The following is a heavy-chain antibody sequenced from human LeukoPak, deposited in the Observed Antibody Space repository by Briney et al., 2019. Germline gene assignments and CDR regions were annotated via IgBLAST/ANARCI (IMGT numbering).Heavy chain of an antibody. J-gene: IGHJ4*02. CDR3: GREDLMVATGYGY. D-gene: IGHD5-12*01. Sequence: ASVKVSCKASGYTFINHAISWLRQAPGQGLEWMGWISTYNGDTKYPEKLQGRVTMTTDTSTSTVYMELRSLRSDDTAVYYCGREDLMVATGYGYWGQGTLVTVSS. CDR1: GYTFINHA. CDR2: ISTYNGDT. V-gene: IGHV1-18*01.